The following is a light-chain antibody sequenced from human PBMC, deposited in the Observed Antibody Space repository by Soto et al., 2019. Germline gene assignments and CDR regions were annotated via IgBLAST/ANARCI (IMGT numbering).Light chain of an antibody. J-gene: IGKJ5*01. Sequence: DGVRTQSPLSLPVTLGQSASISCRSSQSLVYSDGNTYVNWFQQRTGQSPRRLIYRLSKRGAGPPDKFSGSGSGPDFPLNISRVEAEDVGVYYCMKGPHWHPITVRQETRLEIK. CDR2: RLS. V-gene: IGKV2-30*01. CDR1: QSLVYSDGNTY. CDR3: MKGPHWHPIT.